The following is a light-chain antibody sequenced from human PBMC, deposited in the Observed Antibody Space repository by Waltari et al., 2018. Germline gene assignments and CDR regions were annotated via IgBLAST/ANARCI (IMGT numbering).Light chain of an antibody. J-gene: IGKJ4*01. CDR3: QQYGRSPLT. Sequence: EIVLTQSPGTLSLSPGERAPPSCRASQSVDGSYLAWYQQEPGQAPRLLIYGASSRATGIPDRFSGSGSGTDFTLTMSRLEPEDFAVYYCQQYGRSPLTFGGGTKVEMK. CDR1: QSVDGSY. V-gene: IGKV3-20*01. CDR2: GAS.